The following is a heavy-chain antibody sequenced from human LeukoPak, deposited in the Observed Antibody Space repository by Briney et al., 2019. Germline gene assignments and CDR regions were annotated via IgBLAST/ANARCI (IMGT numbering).Heavy chain of an antibody. D-gene: IGHD6-13*01. CDR2: TYYRSKVYH. J-gene: IGHJ4*02. CDR1: GDSVAGNSAS. CDR3: ARVRFIAATQTAQFDK. V-gene: IGHV6-1*01. Sequence: SHTLSLTCAISGDSVAGNSASWNWIRQSPSRALEGLGRTYYRSKVYHYYAVSLKCRINITPDTSKNQVSLLLDSVTPEDTAVYYCARVRFIAATQTAQFDKWGPGTLVTVSS.